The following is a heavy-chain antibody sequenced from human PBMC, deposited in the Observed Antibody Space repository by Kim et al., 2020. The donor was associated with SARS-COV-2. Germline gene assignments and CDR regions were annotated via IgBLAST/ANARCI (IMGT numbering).Heavy chain of an antibody. J-gene: IGHJ4*02. CDR1: GGFLTSYY. CDR2: IYYSGST. Sequence: SETLSLTCTVSGGFLTSYYWSWIRQSPGKGLEWIGYIYYSGSTNYNPSLKSRVTMSVDTSKNQFSLRLSAVTAADTAVYYCARVRGGSAYELFDYWGQGTLVTVSS. D-gene: IGHD5-12*01. V-gene: IGHV4-59*01. CDR3: ARVRGGSAYELFDY.